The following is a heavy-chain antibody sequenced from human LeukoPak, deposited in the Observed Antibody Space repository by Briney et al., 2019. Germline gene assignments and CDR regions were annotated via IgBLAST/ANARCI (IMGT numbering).Heavy chain of an antibody. V-gene: IGHV3-21*06. CDR2: ISSRGSYT. J-gene: IGHJ3*02. CDR3: ARIDAFDI. Sequence: SGGSLRLSCAASGFTFSNYNMNWVRQAPGKGLEWVSYISSRGSYTYYADSVKGRFTISRDNAKNSLYLQMNSLRAEDTAVYYCARIDAFDIWGQGTMVTVS. CDR1: GFTFSNYN.